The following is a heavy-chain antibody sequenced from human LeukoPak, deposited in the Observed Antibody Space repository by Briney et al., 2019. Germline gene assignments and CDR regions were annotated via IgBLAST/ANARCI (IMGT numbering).Heavy chain of an antibody. V-gene: IGHV1-69*13. Sequence: SVKVSCKASGGTFSSYAISWVRQAPGQGLEWMGGIIPIFGTANYAQKFQGRVTITADESTSTAYMELSSLRSEDTAVYYCARDPGAPDIVVVPAARGGYYYYYYGMDVWGQGTTVTVSS. CDR1: GGTFSSYA. CDR2: IIPIFGTA. D-gene: IGHD2-2*01. CDR3: ARDPGAPDIVVVPAARGGYYYYYYGMDV. J-gene: IGHJ6*02.